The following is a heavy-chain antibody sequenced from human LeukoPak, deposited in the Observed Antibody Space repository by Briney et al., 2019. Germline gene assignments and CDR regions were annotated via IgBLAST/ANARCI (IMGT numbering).Heavy chain of an antibody. CDR3: AKDRPASGPWGYYYVMDV. V-gene: IGHV3-23*01. Sequence: GGSLRLSCAASGFTFTIYAMSWVRQAPGKGLEWVSTISGSGGSTHYADSVKGRFTISRDNSKNTLYLQMNSLRAEDTAVYYCAKDRPASGPWGYYYVMDVWGQGTTVTVFS. CDR2: ISGSGGST. J-gene: IGHJ6*02. CDR1: GFTFTIYA. D-gene: IGHD1-26*01.